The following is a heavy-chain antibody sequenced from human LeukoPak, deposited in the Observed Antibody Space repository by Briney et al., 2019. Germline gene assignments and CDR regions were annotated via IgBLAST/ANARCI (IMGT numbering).Heavy chain of an antibody. CDR1: GYTFTSYY. CDR3: ARVRKGPRYCSGGSCYRDDAFDI. D-gene: IGHD2-15*01. V-gene: IGHV1-46*01. CDR2: INPSGGST. Sequence: ASVKVSCKASGYTFTSYYMRWVRQAPGQGLEWMGIINPSGGSTSYAQKFQGRVTMTRDMSTSTVYMELSSLRSEDTAVYYCARVRKGPRYCSGGSCYRDDAFDIWGQGTMVTVSS. J-gene: IGHJ3*02.